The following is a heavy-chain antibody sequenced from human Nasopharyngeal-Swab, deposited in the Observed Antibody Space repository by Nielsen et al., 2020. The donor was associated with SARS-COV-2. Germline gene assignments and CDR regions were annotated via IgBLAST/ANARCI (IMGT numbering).Heavy chain of an antibody. Sequence: GEPLKISCAASGFTFSSYGMHWVRQAPGKGLEWVAVIWYDGSNKYYADSVKGRFTISRDNSKNTLYLQMNSLRAEDTAVYYCARDPPLVGATNEEAFDIWGQGTMVTVSS. V-gene: IGHV3-33*01. CDR3: ARDPPLVGATNEEAFDI. CDR1: GFTFSSYG. D-gene: IGHD1-26*01. J-gene: IGHJ3*02. CDR2: IWYDGSNK.